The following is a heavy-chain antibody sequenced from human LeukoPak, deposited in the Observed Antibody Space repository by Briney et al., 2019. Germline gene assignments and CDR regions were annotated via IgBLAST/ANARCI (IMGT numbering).Heavy chain of an antibody. Sequence: GRSLRLSCTASGFTFGDYAMSWFRQAAGKGLEWVGFIRRKGYGSITEYAGSVKGRFTISRDDSKSIAYLQMNSLKTEDTAVYYCTRRWELSLFYYYYGMDVWGQGTTVTVSS. CDR3: TRRWELSLFYYYYGMDV. CDR1: GFTFGDYA. CDR2: IRRKGYGSIT. D-gene: IGHD1-26*01. J-gene: IGHJ6*02. V-gene: IGHV3-49*03.